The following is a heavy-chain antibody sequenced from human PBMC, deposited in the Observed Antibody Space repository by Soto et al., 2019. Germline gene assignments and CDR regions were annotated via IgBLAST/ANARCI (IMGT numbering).Heavy chain of an antibody. D-gene: IGHD6-13*01. CDR3: AKASVAAAGRWAFGYYGMDV. J-gene: IGHJ6*02. CDR1: GFTFSSYA. V-gene: IGHV3-23*01. Sequence: GGSLRLSCAASGFTFSSYAMSWVRQAPGKGLEWVSAISGSGGSTYYADSVKGRFTISRDNSKNTLYLQMNSLRAEDTAVYYCAKASVAAAGRWAFGYYGMDVWGQGTTVTVSS. CDR2: ISGSGGST.